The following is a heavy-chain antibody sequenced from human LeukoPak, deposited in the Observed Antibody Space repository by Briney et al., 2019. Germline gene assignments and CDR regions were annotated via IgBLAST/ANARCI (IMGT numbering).Heavy chain of an antibody. CDR3: AKATFV. CDR1: GFTFSSYG. CDR2: ISYDGSNK. D-gene: IGHD3-16*01. V-gene: IGHV3-30*18. Sequence: GRSLRLSCAASGFTFSSYGMHWVRQAPGKGLEWVAVISYDGSNKYYADPVKGRFTISRDNSKNTLYLQMNSLRAEDTAVYYCAKATFVWGQGTLVTVSS. J-gene: IGHJ4*02.